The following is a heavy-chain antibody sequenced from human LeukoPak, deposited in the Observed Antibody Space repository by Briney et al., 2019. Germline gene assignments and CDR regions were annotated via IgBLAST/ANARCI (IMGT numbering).Heavy chain of an antibody. D-gene: IGHD2-21*02. CDR3: AREVASCGGDCLAP. J-gene: IGHJ5*02. CDR2: ISSSGTMI. Sequence: PGGSLRLSCAASGFTFSSYEFNWVRRAPGKGLEWVSYISSSGTMIYYADSVKGRFTISRDNSKNSLYLQMNNLRAEDTAVYYCAREVASCGGDCLAPWGQGTLVTVSS. CDR1: GFTFSSYE. V-gene: IGHV3-48*03.